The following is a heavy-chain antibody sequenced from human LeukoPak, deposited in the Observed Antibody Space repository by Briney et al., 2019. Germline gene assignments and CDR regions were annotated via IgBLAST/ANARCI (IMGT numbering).Heavy chain of an antibody. J-gene: IGHJ6*02. CDR2: IYYSGST. D-gene: IGHD2-21*02. Sequence: PSETLSLTCTVSGGSISSYYWSWIRQPPAQGLEWIGYIYYSGSTNYNPSLKSRVTISVDTSKNQFSLKLSSVTAADTAVYYCARDLGEDCGGDCYSTYYYYGMDVWGQGTTVTVSS. CDR1: GGSISSYY. V-gene: IGHV4-59*01. CDR3: ARDLGEDCGGDCYSTYYYYGMDV.